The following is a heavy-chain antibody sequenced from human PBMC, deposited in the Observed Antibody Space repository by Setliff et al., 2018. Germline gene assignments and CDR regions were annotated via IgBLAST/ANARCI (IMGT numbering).Heavy chain of an antibody. CDR3: ARLKGSSTRYYYYGMDV. CDR2: IKQDGSEK. CDR1: GFTFSSYW. J-gene: IGHJ6*02. Sequence: GGSLRLSCAASGFTFSSYWMSWVRQAPGKGLEWVANIKQDGSEKYYVDSVKGRFTISRDNAKNSLYLQMNSLRAEDTAVYYCARLKGSSTRYYYYGMDVWGQGTTVTV. D-gene: IGHD2-2*01. V-gene: IGHV3-7*01.